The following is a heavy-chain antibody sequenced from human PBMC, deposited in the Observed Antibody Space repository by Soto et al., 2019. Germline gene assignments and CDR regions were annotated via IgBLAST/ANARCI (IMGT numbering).Heavy chain of an antibody. Sequence: KFSCKASGYTFTSYAMHWVRQAPGQRLEWMGWINAGNGNTKYSQKFQGRVTITRGTSASTAYMELSSLRSEDTAVYYCARALAVPADFDYWGQGALVTVSS. V-gene: IGHV1-3*01. J-gene: IGHJ4*02. CDR2: INAGNGNT. CDR3: ARALAVPADFDY. CDR1: GYTFTSYA. D-gene: IGHD6-19*01.